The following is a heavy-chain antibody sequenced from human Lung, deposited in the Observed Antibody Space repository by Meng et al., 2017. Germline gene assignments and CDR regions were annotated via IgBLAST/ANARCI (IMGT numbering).Heavy chain of an antibody. D-gene: IGHD4-11*01. Sequence: VKLKQGGEGLLKPSETLALTCVVSGGCFSDYYWSWIRQPPGKGLEWIGEINHSGSTNYNPSLESRATISVDTSQNNLSLKLSSVTAADSAVYYCARGPTTMAHDFDYWGQGTLVTVSS. CDR2: INHSGST. CDR3: ARGPTTMAHDFDY. CDR1: GGCFSDYY. J-gene: IGHJ4*02. V-gene: IGHV4-34*01.